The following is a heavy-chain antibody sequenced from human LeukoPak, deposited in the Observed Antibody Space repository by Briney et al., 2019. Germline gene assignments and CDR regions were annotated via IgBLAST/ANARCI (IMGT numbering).Heavy chain of an antibody. D-gene: IGHD4-17*01. J-gene: IGHJ4*02. V-gene: IGHV3-30*18. CDR1: GFTFSSYG. Sequence: PGRSLRLSCAASGFTFSSYGMHWVRQAPGKGLEWVAVIPYDGSNKYYADSVKGRFTISRDNSKNTLYLQMNSLRAEDTAVYYCAKAGDYGVSLDYWGQGTLVTVSS. CDR2: IPYDGSNK. CDR3: AKAGDYGVSLDY.